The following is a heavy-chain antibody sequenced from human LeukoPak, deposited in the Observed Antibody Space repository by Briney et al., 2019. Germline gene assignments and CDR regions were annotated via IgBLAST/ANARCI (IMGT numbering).Heavy chain of an antibody. V-gene: IGHV4-59*08. CDR1: GGSISSYY. D-gene: IGHD5-12*01. CDR3: ARQRSGYDRGQALYYFDY. J-gene: IGHJ4*02. CDR2: IYYSGST. Sequence: SETLSLTCTVSGGSISSYYWSRIRQPPGKGLEWIGYIYYSGSTNYNPSLKSRVTISVDTSKNQFSLKLSSVTAADTAVYYCARQRSGYDRGQALYYFDYWGQGTLVTVSS.